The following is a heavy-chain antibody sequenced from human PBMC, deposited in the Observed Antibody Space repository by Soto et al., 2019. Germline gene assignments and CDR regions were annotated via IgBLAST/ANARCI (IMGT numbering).Heavy chain of an antibody. D-gene: IGHD4-17*01. J-gene: IGHJ4*02. Sequence: GGSLRLSCAASGFTFSSYGMHWVRQAPGKGLEWVAVIWYDGSNKYYADSVKGRFTISRDNSKNTLYLQMNSLRAEDTAVYYCARDVRYGDYTDYWGQGTLVTVSS. CDR3: ARDVRYGDYTDY. CDR2: IWYDGSNK. V-gene: IGHV3-33*01. CDR1: GFTFSSYG.